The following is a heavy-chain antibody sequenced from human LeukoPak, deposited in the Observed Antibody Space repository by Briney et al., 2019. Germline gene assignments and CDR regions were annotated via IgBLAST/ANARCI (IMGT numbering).Heavy chain of an antibody. V-gene: IGHV1-2*02. Sequence: AASVKVSCKASGYTFTGYYMHWVRQAPGQGLEWMGWINPNSGGTNYAQKFQGRVTMTRDTSISTAYMELSRLRSDDTAVNYCARDRSAVVIISALDYWGQGTLVTVSS. CDR1: GYTFTGYY. D-gene: IGHD3-3*01. CDR2: INPNSGGT. J-gene: IGHJ4*02. CDR3: ARDRSAVVIISALDY.